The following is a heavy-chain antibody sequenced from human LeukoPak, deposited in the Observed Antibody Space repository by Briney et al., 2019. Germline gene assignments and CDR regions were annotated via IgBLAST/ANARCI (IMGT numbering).Heavy chain of an antibody. V-gene: IGHV3-33*01. CDR2: IRYDGSNK. Sequence: GGSLRLSCAASGFTFSSYGMHWVRQAPGKGLEWVAVIRYDGSNKYYADSVKGRFTISRDNSKNTLYLQMNSLRAEDTAVYYCAREYGSDWYFDLWGRGTLVTVSS. CDR1: GFTFSSYG. J-gene: IGHJ2*01. D-gene: IGHD4-17*01. CDR3: AREYGSDWYFDL.